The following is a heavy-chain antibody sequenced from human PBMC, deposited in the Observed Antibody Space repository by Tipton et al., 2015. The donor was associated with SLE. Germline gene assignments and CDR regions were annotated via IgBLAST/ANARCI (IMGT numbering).Heavy chain of an antibody. J-gene: IGHJ3*02. CDR1: GGSISSNNFF. Sequence: LRLSCTVSGGSISSNNFFWSWLRQHPGKGLEWIGYIYYSGSAFYNPSLKSRVTMSVDTSKNQFFMRLSSATAADTAVYYCAREVITITDSDAFDIWGQRTMVTVSS. D-gene: IGHD2-21*01. CDR2: IYYSGSA. V-gene: IGHV4-31*03. CDR3: AREVITITDSDAFDI.